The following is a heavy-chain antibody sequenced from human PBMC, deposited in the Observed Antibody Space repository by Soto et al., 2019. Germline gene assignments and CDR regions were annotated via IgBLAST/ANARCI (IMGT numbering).Heavy chain of an antibody. D-gene: IGHD2-15*01. CDR3: TTDLIVVVVAATPDYYYYMDV. Sequence: EVQLVESGGGLVKPGGSLRLSCAASGFTFSNAWMSWVRQAPGKGLEWVGRIKSKTDGGTTDYAAPVKGRFTISRDDSKNTLYLQMNSLKTEDTAVYYCTTDLIVVVVAATPDYYYYMDVWGKGTTVTVSS. J-gene: IGHJ6*03. V-gene: IGHV3-15*01. CDR2: IKSKTDGGTT. CDR1: GFTFSNAW.